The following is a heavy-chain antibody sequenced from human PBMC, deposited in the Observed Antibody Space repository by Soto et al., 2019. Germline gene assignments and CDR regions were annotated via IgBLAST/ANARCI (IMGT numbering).Heavy chain of an antibody. CDR1: GGSISSSSYY. D-gene: IGHD3-22*01. V-gene: IGHV4-39*01. CDR3: ARLSSDYYDSSGYPRGIDY. J-gene: IGHJ4*02. CDR2: IYYSGST. Sequence: SETLSLTCTVSGGSISSSSYYWGWIRQPPGKGLEWIGSIYYSGSTYYNPSLKSRVTISVDTSKNQFSLKLSSVTAADTAVYYCARLSSDYYDSSGYPRGIDYWGQGTLVTVS.